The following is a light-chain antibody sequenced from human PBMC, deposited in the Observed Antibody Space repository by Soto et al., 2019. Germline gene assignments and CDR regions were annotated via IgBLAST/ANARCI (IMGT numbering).Light chain of an antibody. CDR3: CSAAGGFSWV. J-gene: IGLJ3*02. Sequence: QSVLTQPRSVPGSPGQSVTISCTGASGDVVSWYQQHPGKAPKVIIYYVSQRPSGVPDRFSGSRSGNTASLTISGLQADDEADYYCCSAAGGFSWVFGGGTKLTVL. CDR2: YVS. CDR1: SGDVV. V-gene: IGLV2-11*01.